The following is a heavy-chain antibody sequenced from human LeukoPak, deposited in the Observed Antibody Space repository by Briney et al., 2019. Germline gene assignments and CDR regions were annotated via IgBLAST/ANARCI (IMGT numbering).Heavy chain of an antibody. CDR3: ARQGAAASGRAFDY. D-gene: IGHD6-13*01. CDR2: VYYSGST. V-gene: IGHV4-39*01. CDR1: GYSITTNTYY. J-gene: IGHJ4*02. Sequence: SETLSLTCTVSGYSITTNTYYWGWIRQPPGKGLEWIGSVYYSGSTYYSPSLKSRVTTSVDTSKNQFSLKLSSVTAADTAVYYCARQGAAASGRAFDYWGQRTLVTVSS.